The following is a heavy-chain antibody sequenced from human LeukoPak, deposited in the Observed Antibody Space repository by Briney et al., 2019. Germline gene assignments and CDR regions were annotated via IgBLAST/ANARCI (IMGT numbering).Heavy chain of an antibody. J-gene: IGHJ4*02. CDR1: GGTFSSYA. Sequence: ASVEVSCKASGGTFSSYAISWVRQAPGQGLEWMGGIIPIFGTANYAQKFQGRVTITADESTSTAYMELSSLRSEDTAVYYCAREAGYSSGWYPDYWGQGTLVTVSS. CDR2: IIPIFGTA. D-gene: IGHD6-19*01. V-gene: IGHV1-69*13. CDR3: AREAGYSSGWYPDY.